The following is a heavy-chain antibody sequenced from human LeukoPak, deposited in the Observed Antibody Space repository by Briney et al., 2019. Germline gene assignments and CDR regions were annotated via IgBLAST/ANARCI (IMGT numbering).Heavy chain of an antibody. CDR2: ISSGSGYT. CDR3: ARVVPGAMSADY. J-gene: IGHJ4*02. Sequence: GGSVRLSCAASGFTFSSYEMNWIRQAPGKGLEWVSYISSGSGYTHYADSVKGRFTISRDNAKNSLYLQMNSLRAEDTAVYYCARVVPGAMSADYCGQGALVADSS. V-gene: IGHV3-11*05. CDR1: GFTFSSYE. D-gene: IGHD2-2*01.